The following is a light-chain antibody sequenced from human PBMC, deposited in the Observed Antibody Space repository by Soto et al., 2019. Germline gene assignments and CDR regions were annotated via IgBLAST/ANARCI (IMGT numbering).Light chain of an antibody. V-gene: IGKV3-20*01. CDR3: QPYGSSPLT. CDR1: QSVSSSY. CDR2: GAS. Sequence: EIVLTQYPGTLSLSPGERSTLSCRASQSVSSSYLAWYQQKPGQAPRHLIYGASSRATGIPDRFSGSGSGTDFTLTISRLEPEDFAVYYCQPYGSSPLTFGGGTQVDIK. J-gene: IGKJ4*01.